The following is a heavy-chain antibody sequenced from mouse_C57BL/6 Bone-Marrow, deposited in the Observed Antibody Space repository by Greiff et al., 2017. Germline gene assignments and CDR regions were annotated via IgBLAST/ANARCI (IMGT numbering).Heavy chain of an antibody. CDR1: GYTFTDYY. J-gene: IGHJ4*01. Sequence: VQLQQSGPELVKPGASVKISCKASGYTFTDYYMNWVKQSHGKSLEWIGDINPNNGGTSYNQKFKGKATLTIDKSSSTAYMELRSLTSEDSAVYYCARLGASLYHAMDYWGQGTSVTVSS. V-gene: IGHV1-26*01. CDR2: INPNNGGT. CDR3: ARLGASLYHAMDY.